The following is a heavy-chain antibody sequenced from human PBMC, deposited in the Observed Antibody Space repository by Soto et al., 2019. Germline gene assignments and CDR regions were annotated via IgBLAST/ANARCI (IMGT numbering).Heavy chain of an antibody. CDR3: ARPPLYYYYSNGRYYYYGMDV. CDR1: GYTFTSYG. V-gene: IGHV1-18*01. CDR2: ISAYNGNT. Sequence: ASVKVSCKASGYTFTSYGISWVRQAPGQGLEWMGWISAYNGNTNYAQKLQGRVTMTTDTSTSTAYMELRSLRSEDTAVYYCARPPLYYYYSNGRYYYYGMDVWGQGTTVTVSS. D-gene: IGHD3-22*01. J-gene: IGHJ6*02.